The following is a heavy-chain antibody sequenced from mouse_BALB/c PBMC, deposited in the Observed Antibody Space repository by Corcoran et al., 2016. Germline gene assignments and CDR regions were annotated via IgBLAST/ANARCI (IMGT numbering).Heavy chain of an antibody. CDR2: IDPANGKT. Sequence: EVQLQQSGAELVKPGASVKLSCTASGFNIKDTYMHWVNQRPEQGLEWIGRIDPANGKTKYDPNFQGKANITADTSSNTAYLQLSSLTSEDTAVYYCARDYDYDDAMDYWGQGTSVTVSS. J-gene: IGHJ4*01. CDR3: ARDYDYDDAMDY. D-gene: IGHD2-4*01. V-gene: IGHV14-3*02. CDR1: GFNIKDTY.